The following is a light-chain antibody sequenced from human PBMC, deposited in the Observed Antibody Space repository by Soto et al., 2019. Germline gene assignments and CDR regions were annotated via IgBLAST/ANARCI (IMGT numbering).Light chain of an antibody. CDR3: QQYDNWPPFT. J-gene: IGKJ3*01. Sequence: EIVMTQSPATLSVSPGERATLSCRASQRVSSNLAWYQQKPGQAPRLLIYGASTRATGIPARFSGSGYGTEFTLTISSLQSEDFAFYYCQQYDNWPPFTFCPGTKVDIK. V-gene: IGKV3-15*01. CDR2: GAS. CDR1: QRVSSN.